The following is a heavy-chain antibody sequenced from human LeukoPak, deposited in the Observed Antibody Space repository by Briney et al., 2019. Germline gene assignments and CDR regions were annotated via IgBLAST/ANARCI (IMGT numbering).Heavy chain of an antibody. Sequence: SETLSLTCAVYGGSFSGYYWSWIRQPPGKGLEWIGEINHSGSTNYNPSLKSRVTISVDTSKNQFSLKLSSVTAADTAVYYCVTYYFDSSGPKKNYWGQGTLVTVSS. CDR1: GGSFSGYY. CDR2: INHSGST. D-gene: IGHD3-22*01. J-gene: IGHJ4*02. CDR3: VTYYFDSSGPKKNY. V-gene: IGHV4-34*01.